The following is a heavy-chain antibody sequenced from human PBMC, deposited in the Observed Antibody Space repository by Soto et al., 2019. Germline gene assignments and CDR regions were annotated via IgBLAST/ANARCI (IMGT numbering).Heavy chain of an antibody. CDR2: IYYSGST. J-gene: IGHJ4*02. CDR3: AANYYDNSGTIDY. Sequence: QVQLQESGPGLVKPSQTLSLTCSVSGGSISSGDYYWSWIRQPPGKGLEWIGYIYYSGSTYYNPSLTSRVTISLDTFKNQFSLKLSSVTAADTAVYYCAANYYDNSGTIDYWGQGTLVTVSS. CDR1: GGSISSGDYY. D-gene: IGHD3-22*01. V-gene: IGHV4-30-4*01.